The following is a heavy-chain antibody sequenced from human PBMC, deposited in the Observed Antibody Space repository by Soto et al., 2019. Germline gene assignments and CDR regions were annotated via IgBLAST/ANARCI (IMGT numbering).Heavy chain of an antibody. Sequence: EVQLVESGGGLVQPGGSLRLSCAASGFTFSSYSMNWVRQAPGKGLEWVSYISSSSSTIYYADSVKGRFTISRDNAKNSLSLQMNSLRDEDTAVYYCASELAAINWFDPWGQGTLVTVSA. D-gene: IGHD1-1*01. CDR1: GFTFSSYS. CDR2: ISSSSSTI. J-gene: IGHJ5*02. V-gene: IGHV3-48*02. CDR3: ASELAAINWFDP.